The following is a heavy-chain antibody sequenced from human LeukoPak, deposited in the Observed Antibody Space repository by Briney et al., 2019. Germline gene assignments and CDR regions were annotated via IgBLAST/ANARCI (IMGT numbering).Heavy chain of an antibody. V-gene: IGHV4-39*07. CDR2: IYYSGST. D-gene: IGHD5-24*01. J-gene: IGHJ4*02. CDR1: GGSISSSSYY. Sequence: SETLSLTCTVSGGSISSSSYYWGWIRQPPGKGLEWIGSIYYSGSTYYNPSLKSRVTISVDTSKNQFSLKLSSVTAADTAVYYCARDVGGYNSGGGIDYWGQGTLVTVSS. CDR3: ARDVGGYNSGGGIDY.